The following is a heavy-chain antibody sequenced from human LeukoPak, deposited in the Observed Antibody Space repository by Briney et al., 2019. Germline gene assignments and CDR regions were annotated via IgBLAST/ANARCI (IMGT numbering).Heavy chain of an antibody. CDR1: GGSISRYY. J-gene: IGHJ6*02. V-gene: IGHV4-59*01. Sequence: PSETLSLTCTVSGGSISRYYWSWIRQPPGKGLEWIGYIYYSGTTDHNPSLKSRVTISVDTSKSQFSLKLSSVTAADTAVYYCARRERGYSGYDDSYYYYGMDVWGQGTTVTVSS. CDR2: IYYSGTT. D-gene: IGHD5-12*01. CDR3: ARRERGYSGYDDSYYYYGMDV.